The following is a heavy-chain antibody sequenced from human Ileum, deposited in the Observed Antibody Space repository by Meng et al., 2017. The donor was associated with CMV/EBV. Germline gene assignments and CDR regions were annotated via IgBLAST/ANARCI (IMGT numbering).Heavy chain of an antibody. CDR2: INLNSGVI. CDR1: GNSFTGYY. V-gene: IGHV1-2*02. D-gene: IGHD7-27*01. CDR3: ARENWVYDY. Sequence: QLVKSGTELKRPGESVNASCTTSGNSFTGYYLHQVRQATGQVLEWVGSINLNSGVIDFAQKFQGRITLTRDTSITTAYMELTRLIYDDTAVYYCARENWVYDYWGQVTLVTVSS. J-gene: IGHJ4*02.